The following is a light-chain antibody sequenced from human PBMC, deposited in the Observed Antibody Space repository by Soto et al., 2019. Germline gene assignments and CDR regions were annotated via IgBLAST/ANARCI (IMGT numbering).Light chain of an antibody. CDR2: EVI. CDR1: NSDVGGYNY. J-gene: IGLJ2*01. CDR3: SSYRSGGTAV. V-gene: IGLV2-14*01. Sequence: QSVLTQPASVSGSPGQSITISCTGTNSDVGGYNYVSWYQQHPGKAPKLMIYEVINRPSGVSNRFSGSKSGNTASLTISGLQAEDEADYYCSSYRSGGTAVFGGGTTLTVL.